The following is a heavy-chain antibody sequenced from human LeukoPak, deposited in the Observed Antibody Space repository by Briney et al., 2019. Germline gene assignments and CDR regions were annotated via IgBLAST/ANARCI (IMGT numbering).Heavy chain of an antibody. J-gene: IGHJ6*02. V-gene: IGHV4-59*08. CDR2: IYYSGST. CDR3: ARRVDTAMVRHYYYGMDV. Sequence: SETLSLTCTVSGGSISSYYWSWIRQPPGKGLEWIGYIYYSGSTNYNPSLKSRVTISVDTSKNQFSLKLSSVTAADTAVYYCARRVDTAMVRHYYYGMDVWGQGTTVTVSS. CDR1: GGSISSYY. D-gene: IGHD5-18*01.